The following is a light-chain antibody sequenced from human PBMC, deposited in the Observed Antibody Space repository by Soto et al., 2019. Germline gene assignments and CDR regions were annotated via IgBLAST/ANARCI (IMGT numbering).Light chain of an antibody. CDR1: NIGSKS. J-gene: IGLJ2*01. CDR2: YDS. V-gene: IGLV3-21*04. Sequence: SYELTQPPSVSVAPRKTARITCGGNNIGSKSVHWYQQKPGQAPVLVIYYDSDRPSGIPERFSGSNSGNTATLTISRVEAGDEADYYCQVWDSSSDHPGVVFGGGTKLTVL. CDR3: QVWDSSSDHPGVV.